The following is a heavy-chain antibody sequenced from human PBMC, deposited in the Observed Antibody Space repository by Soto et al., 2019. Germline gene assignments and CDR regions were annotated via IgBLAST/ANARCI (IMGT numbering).Heavy chain of an antibody. CDR3: ARGPPFGY. V-gene: IGHV4-30-2*01. CDR1: GGSSSSGGYS. J-gene: IGHJ4*02. D-gene: IGHD3-10*01. Sequence: PSVTLSLTCTVSGGSSSSGGYSWSWIRQPPGKGLEWIGYIYHSGSTYYNPSLKSRVTISVDRSKNQFSLKLSSVTAADTAVYYCARGPPFGYWGQGTLVTVSS. CDR2: IYHSGST.